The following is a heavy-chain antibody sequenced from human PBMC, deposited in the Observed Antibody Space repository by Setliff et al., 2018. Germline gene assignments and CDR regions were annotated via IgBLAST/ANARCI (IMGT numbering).Heavy chain of an antibody. D-gene: IGHD6-13*01. CDR1: GFTFSSYW. J-gene: IGHJ4*02. Sequence: PGGSLRLSCAVSGFTFSSYWMHWVRQAPGKGLVWVSRVKSDGTYTNYADSVKGRFTISRDNSKSTLYLEMNSLRAEDTAVYYCAKCSSWHGHYPHFNYWGQGTLVTVSS. CDR3: AKCSSWHGHYPHFNY. V-gene: IGHV3-74*01. CDR2: VKSDGTYT.